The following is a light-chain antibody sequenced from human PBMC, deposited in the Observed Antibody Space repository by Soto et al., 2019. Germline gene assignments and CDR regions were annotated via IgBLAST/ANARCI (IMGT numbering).Light chain of an antibody. V-gene: IGKV3-20*01. Sequence: DIVLTQSPGTLSLSPGEGATFSSRAIPIFSTNSLTWYQQKPGKAPRLLIYVASSRATGIPDRFSGSGSGTDFTLTVSRLEPEDFAVYYCQQYGTAPPRYTFGQGTKLEIK. CDR3: QQYGTAPPRYT. J-gene: IGKJ2*01. CDR1: PIFSTNS. CDR2: VAS.